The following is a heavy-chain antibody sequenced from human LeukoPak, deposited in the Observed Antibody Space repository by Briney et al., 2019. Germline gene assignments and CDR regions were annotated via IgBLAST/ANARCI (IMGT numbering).Heavy chain of an antibody. J-gene: IGHJ4*02. CDR3: ARGTAGLLGY. CDR2: ISYTGTT. D-gene: IGHD3-22*01. Sequence: KASETLSLTCTVSRGSISNYYWTWIRQPPGKGLEWIGYISYTGTTNYNPSLKYRVTISVDTSKNQFSLKLSSVTAADTAVYYCARGTAGLLGYWGQGTLVTVSS. CDR1: RGSISNYY. V-gene: IGHV4-59*12.